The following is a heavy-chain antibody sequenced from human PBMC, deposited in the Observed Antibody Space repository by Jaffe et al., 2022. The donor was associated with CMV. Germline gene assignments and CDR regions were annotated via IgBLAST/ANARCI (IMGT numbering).Heavy chain of an antibody. Sequence: QVQLQESGPGLVKPSETLSLTCTVSGGSISSYYWSWIRQPPGKGLEWIGYIYYSGSTNYNPSLKSRVTISVDTSKNQFSLKLSSVTAADTAVYYCARLVYYDSSGYHRMEEYFDLWGRGTLVTVSS. CDR1: GGSISSYY. CDR3: ARLVYYDSSGYHRMEEYFDL. CDR2: IYYSGST. V-gene: IGHV4-59*08. D-gene: IGHD3-22*01. J-gene: IGHJ2*01.